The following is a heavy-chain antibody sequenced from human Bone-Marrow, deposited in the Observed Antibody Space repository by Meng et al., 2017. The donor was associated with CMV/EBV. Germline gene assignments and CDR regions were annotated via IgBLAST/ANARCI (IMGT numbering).Heavy chain of an antibody. V-gene: IGHV4-59*12. CDR1: GGSISSYY. Sequence: SETLSLTCTVSGGSISSYYWSWIRQPPGKGLEWIGYIYYSGSTNYNPSLKSRVTISVDTSKNQFSLKLSSVTAADTAVYYCARRYYYYGMDVWGQGTTVTVSS. J-gene: IGHJ6*02. CDR2: IYYSGST. CDR3: ARRYYYYGMDV.